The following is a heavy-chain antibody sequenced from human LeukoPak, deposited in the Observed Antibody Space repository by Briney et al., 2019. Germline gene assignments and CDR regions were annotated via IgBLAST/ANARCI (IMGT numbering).Heavy chain of an antibody. CDR1: GGSISSYY. D-gene: IGHD5-18*01. J-gene: IGHJ4*02. CDR3: ARSQGGYSYGLFDY. V-gene: IGHV4-59*08. Sequence: PSETLSLTCTVSGGSISSYYWSWIRQPPGKGLEWIGYIYYSGSTNYNPSLKSRVTISVDTSKNQFSLKLSSVTAADTAVYYCARSQGGYSYGLFDYWGQGTQVTVSS. CDR2: IYYSGST.